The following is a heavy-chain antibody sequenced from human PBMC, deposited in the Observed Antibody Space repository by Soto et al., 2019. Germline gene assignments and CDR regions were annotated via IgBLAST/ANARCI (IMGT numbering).Heavy chain of an antibody. V-gene: IGHV3-33*01. D-gene: IGHD2-15*01. CDR2: IWYDGSNK. CDR3: ARVGYCSGGSCYPVAFDI. CDR1: GFTFSSYG. Sequence: QVQLVESGGGVVQPGRSLRLSCAASGFTFSSYGMHWVRQAPGKGLEWVAVIWYDGSNKYYADSVKGRFTISRDNSKNTLYLQMNSLRAEDTAVYYCARVGYCSGGSCYPVAFDIWGQGTMVTVSS. J-gene: IGHJ3*02.